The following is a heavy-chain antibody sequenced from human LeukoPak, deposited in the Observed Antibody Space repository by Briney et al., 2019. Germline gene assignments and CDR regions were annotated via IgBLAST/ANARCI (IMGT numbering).Heavy chain of an antibody. D-gene: IGHD1-26*01. CDR1: GFTVSTDH. J-gene: IGHJ4*02. V-gene: IGHV3-53*01. CDR2: SYSGGTS. Sequence: GGSLRLSCAASGFTVSTDHMSWVRQAPGKGLEWVAVSYSGGTSQYAESVKGRFTISRDNSYNSLYLQMNSLRAEDTALYYCARVWELSFDYWGQGTLVTVSS. CDR3: ARVWELSFDY.